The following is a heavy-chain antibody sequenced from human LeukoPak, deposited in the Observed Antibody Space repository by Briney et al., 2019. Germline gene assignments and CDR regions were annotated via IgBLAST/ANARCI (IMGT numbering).Heavy chain of an antibody. V-gene: IGHV1-2*02. CDR2: INPNSGGT. CDR3: ARNRRDGYKNNWFDP. D-gene: IGHD5-24*01. J-gene: IGHJ5*02. Sequence: ASVKVSCKASGYTFTGYYMHWVRQAPGQGLEWMGWINPNSGGTNYAQKFQGRVTMTRDTSISTAYMELSSLRSEDTAVYYCARNRRDGYKNNWFDPWGQGTLVTVSS. CDR1: GYTFTGYY.